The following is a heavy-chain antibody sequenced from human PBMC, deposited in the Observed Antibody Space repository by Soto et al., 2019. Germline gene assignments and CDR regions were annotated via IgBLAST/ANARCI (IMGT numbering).Heavy chain of an antibody. V-gene: IGHV4-39*01. J-gene: IGHJ6*02. Sequence: PSETLSLTCTVSGGSISSSSYYWGWIRQPPGKGLEWIGSIYYSGSTYYNPSLKSRVTISVDTSKNQFSLKLSSVTAADTAVYYCARLSSPYYYGMDVWGQGTTVTVSS. CDR2: IYYSGST. CDR3: ARLSSPYYYGMDV. D-gene: IGHD6-13*01. CDR1: GGSISSSSYY.